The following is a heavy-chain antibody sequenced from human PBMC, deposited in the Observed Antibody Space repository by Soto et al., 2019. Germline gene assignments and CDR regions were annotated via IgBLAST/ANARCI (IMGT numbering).Heavy chain of an antibody. D-gene: IGHD3-10*02. Sequence: QVQLQESGPGLVKPSGTLSLTCTVSGDSISDSNWWTWVRQPPGKGLEWIGEVYHSGRANYDPSLRIRVTMSADTFKNPFNLRLSSVPAADSAVYYCAKTICSGSYMQFWGQGTLVAVSP. CDR1: GDSISDSNW. CDR2: VYHSGRA. V-gene: IGHV4-4*02. J-gene: IGHJ4*02. CDR3: AKTICSGSYMQF.